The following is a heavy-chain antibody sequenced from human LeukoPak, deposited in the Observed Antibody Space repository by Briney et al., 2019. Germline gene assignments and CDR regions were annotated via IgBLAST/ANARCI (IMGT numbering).Heavy chain of an antibody. V-gene: IGHV3-11*01. CDR3: AKYARLLDS. CDR2: TGPNGDVV. J-gene: IGHJ5*02. D-gene: IGHD6-25*01. Sequence: PGGSLRLSCEGSGFTFSEPYMTWIRQAPGKGLEYISYTGPNGDVVYANSVKGRFTVSRDNSRNSLFLQMNSLRVEDTAAYYCAKYARLLDSWGQGTLVTVSS. CDR1: GFTFSEPY.